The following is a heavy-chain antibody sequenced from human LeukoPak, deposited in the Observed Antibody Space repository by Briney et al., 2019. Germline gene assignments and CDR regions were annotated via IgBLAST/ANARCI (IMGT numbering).Heavy chain of an antibody. CDR1: GFTFSTYA. J-gene: IGHJ4*02. D-gene: IGHD3-22*01. CDR3: ASGPRSDYYDGSDYYYPFDY. V-gene: IGHV3-30-3*01. CDR2: ISHDGTSE. Sequence: GGSLRLSCAASGFTFSTYAMHWVRQAPGKGLDWVALISHDGTSEYYADSVKGRFTISRDNSKNTLYHQMNSLRAEDTAVYYCASGPRSDYYDGSDYYYPFDYWGQGTLVTVSS.